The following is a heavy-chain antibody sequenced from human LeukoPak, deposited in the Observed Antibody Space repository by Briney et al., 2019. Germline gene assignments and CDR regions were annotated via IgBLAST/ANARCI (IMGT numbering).Heavy chain of an antibody. Sequence: ASVKVSCKASGYTFTSYGISWVRQAPGQGLEWMGWISAYNGNTNYAQKLQGRVTMTTDTSTSTAYMELRSLRSDDTAVYYCASGTYSSSWYRPSDAFDIWGQGTMVTVSS. CDR3: ASGTYSSSWYRPSDAFDI. J-gene: IGHJ3*02. D-gene: IGHD6-13*01. CDR1: GYTFTSYG. V-gene: IGHV1-18*01. CDR2: ISAYNGNT.